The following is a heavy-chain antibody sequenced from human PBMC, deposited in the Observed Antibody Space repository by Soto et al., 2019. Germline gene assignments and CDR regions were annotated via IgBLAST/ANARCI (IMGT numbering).Heavy chain of an antibody. D-gene: IGHD3-10*01. CDR1: GGTFNTYA. Sequence: QVQLVQSGAEMKKPGSSVKVSCQSSGGTFNTYAMNWVRQAPGQGPEWMGDISPMFGAANYAPKFQGRVTITADESTGTSYMQLSSLTSEDTALYCARDVQVHTPAFVDWGQGTLVTVSS. V-gene: IGHV1-69*19. J-gene: IGHJ4*02. CDR2: ISPMFGAA. CDR3: ARDVQVHTPAFVD.